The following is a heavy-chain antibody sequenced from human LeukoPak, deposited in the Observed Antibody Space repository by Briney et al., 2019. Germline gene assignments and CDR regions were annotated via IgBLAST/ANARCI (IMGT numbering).Heavy chain of an antibody. V-gene: IGHV3-23*01. CDR2: ISGSGGST. CDR3: ATPIVGATGSADY. D-gene: IGHD1-26*01. Sequence: GGSLRLSCAASGFTFSSYGMSWVRQAPGKGLEWVSAISGSGGSTYYADSVKGRFTISRDNSRNTLYLQMNSLRAEDTAVYYCATPIVGATGSADYWGQGTLVTVSS. CDR1: GFTFSSYG. J-gene: IGHJ4*02.